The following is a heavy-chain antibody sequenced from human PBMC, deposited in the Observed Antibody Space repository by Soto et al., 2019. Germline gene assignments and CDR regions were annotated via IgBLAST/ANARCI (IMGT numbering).Heavy chain of an antibody. J-gene: IGHJ4*02. CDR2: INAGNGNT. D-gene: IGHD4-17*01. V-gene: IGHV1-3*01. CDR3: ARVVEYYGDYAFDY. CDR1: GYTFTSYA. Sequence: GASVKVSCKASGYTFTSYAMHWVRQAPGQRLEWMGWINAGNGNTKYSQKFQGRVTITRDTSASTAYMELSSLRSEDTAVYYCARVVEYYGDYAFDYWGQGTLVTVSS.